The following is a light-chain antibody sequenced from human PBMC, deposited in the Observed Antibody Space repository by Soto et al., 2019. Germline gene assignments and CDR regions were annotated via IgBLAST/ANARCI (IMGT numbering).Light chain of an antibody. Sequence: DIQMTQSPSSLSASVGDRITITCRASQSISSSLNWYQQRPGKAPNLLIYAASSLRSGVPSRFSGRGSGTEFTLTISSLTPEDIATYYCQQSYSTPYPFGQGTKLE. V-gene: IGKV1-39*01. J-gene: IGKJ2*01. CDR2: AAS. CDR1: QSISSS. CDR3: QQSYSTPYP.